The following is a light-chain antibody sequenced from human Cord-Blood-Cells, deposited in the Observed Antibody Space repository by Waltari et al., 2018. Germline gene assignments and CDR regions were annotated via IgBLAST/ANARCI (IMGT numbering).Light chain of an antibody. V-gene: IGKV3-11*01. CDR2: DAS. Sequence: DIVLTQSPATLSLSPGDRATLSCRASQSVSSYLAWYQQKPGQAPRLLIYDASNRATGIPARFSGSGSGTDFTLTISSLEPEDFAVYYCQQRSNWPPGGITFGQGTRLEIK. CDR1: QSVSSY. J-gene: IGKJ5*01. CDR3: QQRSNWPPGGIT.